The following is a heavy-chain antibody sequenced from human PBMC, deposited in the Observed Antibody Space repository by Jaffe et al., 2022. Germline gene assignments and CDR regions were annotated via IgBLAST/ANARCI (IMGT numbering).Heavy chain of an antibody. CDR3: ARDRTFRSLDYGDYGTPRYFDY. CDR1: GGSVSSGSYY. J-gene: IGHJ4*02. CDR2: IYYSGST. D-gene: IGHD4-17*01. V-gene: IGHV4-61*01. Sequence: QVQLQESGPGLVKPSETLSLTCTVSGGSVSSGSYYWSWIRQPPGKGLEWIGYIYYSGSTNYNPSLKSRVTISVDTSKNQFSLKLSSVTAADTAVYYCARDRTFRSLDYGDYGTPRYFDYWGQGTLVTVSS.